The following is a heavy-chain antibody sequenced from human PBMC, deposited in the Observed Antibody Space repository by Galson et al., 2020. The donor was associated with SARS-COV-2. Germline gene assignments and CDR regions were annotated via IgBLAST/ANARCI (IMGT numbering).Heavy chain of an antibody. CDR2: IVVGSGKT. J-gene: IGHJ4*02. CDR3: AAFVGNNPAY. CDR1: GFRFTASA. D-gene: IGHD1-26*01. V-gene: IGHV1-58*01. Sequence: SVKVSCKTSGFRFTASAVQWVRQACGQRLEWIGWIVVGSGKTNYAQKFQERVTITRDMSTTTAYMELSSLRSEDTAVYYCAAFVGNNPAYWGQGTLVSVAS.